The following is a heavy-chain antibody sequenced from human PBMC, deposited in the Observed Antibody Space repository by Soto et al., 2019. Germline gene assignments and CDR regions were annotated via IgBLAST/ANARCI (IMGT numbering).Heavy chain of an antibody. CDR1: GYTFTSYG. J-gene: IGHJ6*02. D-gene: IGHD3-10*01. CDR2: ISAYNGNT. V-gene: IGHV1-18*01. CDR3: AREGETYYYGSGSPASYYYYGTDV. Sequence: ASVKVSCKASGYTFTSYGISWVRQAPGQGLEWMGWISAYNGNTNYAQKLQGRVTMTTDTSTSTAYMELRSLRSDDTAVYYCAREGETYYYGSGSPASYYYYGTDVWGQGTTVTVS.